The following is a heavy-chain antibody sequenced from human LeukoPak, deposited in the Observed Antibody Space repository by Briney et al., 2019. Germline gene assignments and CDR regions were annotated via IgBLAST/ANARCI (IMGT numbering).Heavy chain of an antibody. CDR1: GFPFNKYW. CDR2: ISEDGYST. J-gene: IGHJ3*02. D-gene: IGHD3-16*01. CDR3: VRDRWVDLEDDAFDI. Sequence: GGSLRLSCAASGFPFNKYWMHWVRQAPGKGLEWVSRISEDGYSTNYADSVKGRFTISRDNDKNTLYLQIDSLRADDTAVYHCVRDRWVDLEDDAFDIWGQGTMVIVSS. V-gene: IGHV3-74*01.